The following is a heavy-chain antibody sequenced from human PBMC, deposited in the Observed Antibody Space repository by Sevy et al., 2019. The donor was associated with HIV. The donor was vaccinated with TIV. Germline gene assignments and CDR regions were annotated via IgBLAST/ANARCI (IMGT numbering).Heavy chain of an antibody. CDR2: INYNGHI. CDR3: AGENAWGRCYS. D-gene: IGHD1-26*01. J-gene: IGHJ4*02. CDR1: GGSITSLY. Sequence: SETLSLTCTVSGGSITSLYWNWIRQPPGKGLEWIANINYNGHISYNPSLKSRVTLSLDTSKNQISLRLSYVTAADTAMYYCAGENAWGRCYSWGQGTLVTVSS. V-gene: IGHV4-59*08.